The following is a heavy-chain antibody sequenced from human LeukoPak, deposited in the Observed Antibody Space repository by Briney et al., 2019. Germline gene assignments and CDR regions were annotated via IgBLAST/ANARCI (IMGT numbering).Heavy chain of an antibody. V-gene: IGHV3-11*01. D-gene: IGHD6-13*01. CDR3: ARDRWIAAAGREDYMDV. Sequence: PGGSLRLSCAVSGFTFSDYYMSWIRQAPGKGLEWVSYISSSGSTIYYADSVKGRFTISRDNAKNSLYLQMNSLRAEDTAVYYCARDRWIAAAGREDYMDVWGKGTTVTVSS. J-gene: IGHJ6*03. CDR2: ISSSGSTI. CDR1: GFTFSDYY.